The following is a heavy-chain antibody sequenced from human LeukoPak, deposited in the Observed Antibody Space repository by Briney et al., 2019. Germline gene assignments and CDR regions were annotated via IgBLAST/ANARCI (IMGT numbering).Heavy chain of an antibody. V-gene: IGHV1-69*05. CDR2: IIPIFGTA. Sequence: SVKVSCKASGGTFSSYAISWVRQAPGQGLEWMGGIIPIFGTANYAQKFQGRVTITTDESTSTAYMELSSLRSEDTAVYYCARNWVGYYYMDVWGKGTTVTVSS. CDR1: GGTFSSYA. CDR3: ARNWVGYYYMDV. D-gene: IGHD7-27*01. J-gene: IGHJ6*03.